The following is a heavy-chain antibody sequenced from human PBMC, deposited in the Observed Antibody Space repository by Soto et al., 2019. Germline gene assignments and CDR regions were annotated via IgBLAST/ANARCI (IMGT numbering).Heavy chain of an antibody. D-gene: IGHD1-1*01. V-gene: IGHV1-69*01. CDR3: ARPQTTATTKGYDY. CDR1: GGPFSSYP. CDR2: IISIFGRV. Sequence: QVQLVQSGAEVKKPGSSVKVSCKASGGPFSSYPLTWVRQAPGQGLEWMGGIISIFGRVNSAQKFQGRVSITADESTSTAYMELSSLTSEDTAVYYCARPQTTATTKGYDYWGQGTLVTVSS. J-gene: IGHJ4*02.